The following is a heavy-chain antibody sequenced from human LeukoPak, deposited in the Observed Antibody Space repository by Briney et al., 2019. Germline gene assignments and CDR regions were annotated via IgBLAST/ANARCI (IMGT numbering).Heavy chain of an antibody. Sequence: HSGGSLRLSCAASGFSFSNYWMNWVRQAPGKGLEWVASIKEDGSGKYYVDSGKGRFTISRDNAKNSLYLQMNSLRTEDTAVYYCARNPMFRGVITPPGVAWGQGTLVTVSS. J-gene: IGHJ4*02. CDR1: GFSFSNYW. D-gene: IGHD3-10*01. V-gene: IGHV3-7*01. CDR2: IKEDGSGK. CDR3: ARNPMFRGVITPPGVA.